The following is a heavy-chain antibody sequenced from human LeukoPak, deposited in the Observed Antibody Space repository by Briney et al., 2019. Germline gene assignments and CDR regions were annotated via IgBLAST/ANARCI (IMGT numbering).Heavy chain of an antibody. Sequence: GASVKVSCKASGYTFTGYYMHWVRQAPGQGLEWMGWINPNSGGTNYAQKFQGRVTMTRDTSISTAYMELSRLRSDDTAVYYCARVGSPLSFSAMADDYWGQGTLVTVSS. D-gene: IGHD5-18*01. J-gene: IGHJ4*02. CDR2: INPNSGGT. V-gene: IGHV1-2*02. CDR3: ARVGSPLSFSAMADDY. CDR1: GYTFTGYY.